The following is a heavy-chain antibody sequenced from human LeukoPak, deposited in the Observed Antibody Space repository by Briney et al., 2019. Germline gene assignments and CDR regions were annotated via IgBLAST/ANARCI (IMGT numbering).Heavy chain of an antibody. CDR2: ISSSSSYI. J-gene: IGHJ5*02. CDR1: GFPFSNDE. V-gene: IGHV3-21*01. CDR3: AGLRMNWFDP. D-gene: IGHD2-8*01. Sequence: PGGSLRLSCAASGFPFSNDEMNWVRQAPGKGLEWVSSISSSSSYIYYADSVKGRFTISRDNAKNSLYLQMNSLRAEDTAVYYCAGLRMNWFDPWGHGTLVTVSS.